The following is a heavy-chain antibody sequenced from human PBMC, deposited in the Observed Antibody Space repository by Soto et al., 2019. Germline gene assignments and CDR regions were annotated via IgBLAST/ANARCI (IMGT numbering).Heavy chain of an antibody. V-gene: IGHV3-11*01. CDR3: ARPRYSSCWYAFDI. Sequence: QVQLVESGGGLVKPGGSLRLSCAASGFTFSDYYMSWIRQAPGKGLEWVSYISSSDNTIYYADSVKGRFTISRDNAKNSLYLQMNSLRAEDTAVYYCARPRYSSCWYAFDIWGQGTMVTVSS. CDR1: GFTFSDYY. D-gene: IGHD6-13*01. J-gene: IGHJ3*02. CDR2: ISSSDNTI.